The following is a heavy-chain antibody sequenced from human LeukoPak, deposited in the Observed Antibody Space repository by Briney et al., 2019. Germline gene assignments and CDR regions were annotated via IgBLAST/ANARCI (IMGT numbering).Heavy chain of an antibody. CDR1: GYTFTGYY. D-gene: IGHD3-3*01. CDR3: ARERYIIRPFLEWLFVY. Sequence: GASVKVSCKASGYTFTGYYMHWVRQAPGQGLEWMGWINPNSGGTNYAQKFQGRVTMTRDTSISTAYMELSRLRSDDTAVYYCARERYIIRPFLEWLFVYWGQGTLVTVSS. J-gene: IGHJ4*02. V-gene: IGHV1-2*02. CDR2: INPNSGGT.